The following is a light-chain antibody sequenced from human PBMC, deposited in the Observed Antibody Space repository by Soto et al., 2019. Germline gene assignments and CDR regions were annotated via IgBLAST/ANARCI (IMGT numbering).Light chain of an antibody. CDR1: SSDVGGYNY. CDR2: EVS. CDR3: SSYTSSSTLA. Sequence: QSALTQPASVSGSPGQSITISCTGTSSDVGGYNYVSWYQQHPGKAHKLMIYEVSHRPSGVYNRFSGSKSGNTASLTISGLQAEDEADYYCSSYTSSSTLAFGGGTKLTVL. V-gene: IGLV2-14*01. J-gene: IGLJ2*01.